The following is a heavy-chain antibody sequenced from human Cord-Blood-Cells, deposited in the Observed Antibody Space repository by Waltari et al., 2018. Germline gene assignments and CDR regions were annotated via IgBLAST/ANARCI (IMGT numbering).Heavy chain of an antibody. D-gene: IGHD2-2*01. CDR1: GGSFSGYY. CDR3: ARGTTIVVVPAARYWYFDL. J-gene: IGHJ2*01. CDR2: INHSGST. Sequence: QVQLQQWGAGLLKPSETLSLTCAVYGGSFSGYYLIWIRQPPGKGLEWIGEINHSGSTNYNPSLKSRVTISVDTSKNQFSLKLSSVTAADTAVYYCARGTTIVVVPAARYWYFDLWGRGTLVTVSS. V-gene: IGHV4-34*01.